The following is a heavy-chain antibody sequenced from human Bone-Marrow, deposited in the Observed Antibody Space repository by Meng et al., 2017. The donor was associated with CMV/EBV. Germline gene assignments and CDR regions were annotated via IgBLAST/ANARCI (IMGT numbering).Heavy chain of an antibody. CDR2: ISSSSSYI. CDR1: GFTFSSYS. D-gene: IGHD2-2*01. Sequence: SGFTFSSYSMNWVRQAPGKGLEWVSSISSSSSYIYYADSVKGRFTISRDNAKNSLYLQMNSLRAEGTAVYYCARDPRDIVVVPAALDYWGQGTLVTVSS. V-gene: IGHV3-21*01. CDR3: ARDPRDIVVVPAALDY. J-gene: IGHJ4*02.